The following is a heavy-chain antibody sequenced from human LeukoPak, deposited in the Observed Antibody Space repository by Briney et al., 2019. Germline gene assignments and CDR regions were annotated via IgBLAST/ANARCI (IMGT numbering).Heavy chain of an antibody. D-gene: IGHD3-9*01. CDR2: MYHSGTT. V-gene: IGHV4-39*01. J-gene: IGHJ3*02. CDR3: ASHQYYDIPGGAFDI. Sequence: SETLSLTCSVSGGSISSRSYYWGWIRQPPGKGLEWIGSMYHSGTTYYNPSLKSRVTTSVDTSKNQFSLHLRSVTATDTAVYYCASHQYYDIPGGAFDIWGLGTLVTVSS. CDR1: GGSISSRSYY.